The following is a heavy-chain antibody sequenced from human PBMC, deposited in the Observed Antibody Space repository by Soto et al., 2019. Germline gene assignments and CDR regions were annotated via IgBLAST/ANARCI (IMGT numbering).Heavy chain of an antibody. CDR1: GGSVTRSSYY. V-gene: IGHV4-39*01. CDR2: IYAQSGRT. J-gene: IGHJ6*02. CDR3: ARTGDAYGFEG. D-gene: IGHD2-21*02. Sequence: SETLSRTCSVSGGSVTRSSYYWAWLPQPQGKALEWMASIYAQSGRTYYTSPRRCRVLLDIDSSKNHFPLNLSSATAADTAVYECARTGDAYGFEGWRQGT.